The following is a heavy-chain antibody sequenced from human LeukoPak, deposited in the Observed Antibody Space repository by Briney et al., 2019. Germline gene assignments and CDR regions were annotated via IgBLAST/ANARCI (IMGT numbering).Heavy chain of an antibody. Sequence: ASVKVSRKAPGGTFSSYAISWVRQAPGQGLEWMGRITPIFGTANYAQKFQGRVTITTDESTSTAYMELSSLRSEDTAVYYCARTRPHYDFWSGSNLRGPSYFDYWGQGTLVTVSS. CDR3: ARTRPHYDFWSGSNLRGPSYFDY. CDR2: ITPIFGTA. J-gene: IGHJ4*02. D-gene: IGHD3-3*01. V-gene: IGHV1-69*05. CDR1: GGTFSSYA.